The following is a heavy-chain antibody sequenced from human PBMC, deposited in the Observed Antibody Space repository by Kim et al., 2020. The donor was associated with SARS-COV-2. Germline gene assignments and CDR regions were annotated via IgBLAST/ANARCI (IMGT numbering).Heavy chain of an antibody. D-gene: IGHD3-10*01. J-gene: IGHJ6*02. V-gene: IGHV3-73*01. Sequence: GGSLRLSCAASGFTFSGSAMHWVRQASGKGLEWVGRIRSKANSYATAYAASGKGRFTISRDDSKNTAYLQMNSLKTEDTAVYYCTRALDGLWFGESNYYYGMDVWGQGTTGPVPS. CDR3: TRALDGLWFGESNYYYGMDV. CDR2: IRSKANSYAT. CDR1: GFTFSGSA.